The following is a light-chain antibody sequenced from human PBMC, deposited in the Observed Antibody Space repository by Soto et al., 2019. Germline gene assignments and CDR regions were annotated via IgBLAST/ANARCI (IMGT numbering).Light chain of an antibody. CDR1: QSINY. V-gene: IGKV3-20*01. CDR3: QHYGSPPPYT. CDR2: GAS. Sequence: EIVLTQSPGTLSLSPGERATLSCRASQSINYLAWYQQKVGQAPRLLIYGASTRATGIPDRFSGSGSGTDFSLTISRLEPEDFAVHYCQHYGSPPPYTFGQGTKLEIK. J-gene: IGKJ2*01.